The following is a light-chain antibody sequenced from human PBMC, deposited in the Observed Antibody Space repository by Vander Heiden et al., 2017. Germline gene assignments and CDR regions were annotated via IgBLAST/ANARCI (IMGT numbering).Light chain of an antibody. CDR2: GAS. Sequence: EIVLTQSPGTLSLSPGERATLSCRASQSVSSKYLNWYQQKPGQAPRLLICGASSRATGIPDRFSGSGSGTDFALTISRLEPEDFAVYYCQQFETSPATFGQGTKLEIK. CDR3: QQFETSPAT. CDR1: QSVSSKY. J-gene: IGKJ2*01. V-gene: IGKV3-20*01.